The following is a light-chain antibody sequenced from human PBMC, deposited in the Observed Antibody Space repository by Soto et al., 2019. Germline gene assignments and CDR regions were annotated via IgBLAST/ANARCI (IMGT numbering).Light chain of an antibody. Sequence: DIQMTQSPSTLSASVGDRVTITCRASQSISSWLAWYQQKPEKAPKLLIYKASSLESGVPSRFSGSGYGTEFTLTISSLQPDDFATYYCQQYNSYSFTVGPGTKVDIK. CDR2: KAS. J-gene: IGKJ3*01. CDR1: QSISSW. V-gene: IGKV1-5*03. CDR3: QQYNSYSFT.